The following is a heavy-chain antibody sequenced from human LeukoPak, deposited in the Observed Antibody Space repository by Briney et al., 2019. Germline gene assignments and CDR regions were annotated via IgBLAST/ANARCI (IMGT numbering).Heavy chain of an antibody. V-gene: IGHV3-15*07. CDR2: IKSKIEGGTT. J-gene: IGHJ4*02. D-gene: IGHD2/OR15-2a*01. CDR3: AKRGEVSTYYYFES. CDR1: GFSLANVW. Sequence: GGSLRLSCAASGFSLANVWLHWIRQAPGKGLEWVGRIKSKIEGGTTDYAAPVRGRFTISRDDSKNTLFLQMDSLRVEDTALYYCAKRGEVSTYYYFESWGQGALVTVSS.